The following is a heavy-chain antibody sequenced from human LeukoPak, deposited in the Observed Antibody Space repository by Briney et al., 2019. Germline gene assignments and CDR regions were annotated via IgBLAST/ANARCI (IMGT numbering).Heavy chain of an antibody. Sequence: GGSLRLSCAASGFTFSSYAMHWVRQAPGKGLEWVAVILYDGSNKYYADSVKGRFTISRDNSKNTLYLQINSLRAEDTAVYYCARAVSGDSYFDYWGQGTLVTVSS. CDR3: ARAVSGDSYFDY. J-gene: IGHJ4*02. CDR1: GFTFSSYA. V-gene: IGHV3-30-3*01. D-gene: IGHD4-17*01. CDR2: ILYDGSNK.